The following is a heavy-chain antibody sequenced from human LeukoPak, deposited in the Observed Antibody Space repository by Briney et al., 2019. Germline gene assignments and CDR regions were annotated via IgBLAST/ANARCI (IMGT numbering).Heavy chain of an antibody. CDR1: GLTFSDYV. V-gene: IGHV3-30-3*01. J-gene: IGHJ4*02. Sequence: GGSLRLSCAASGLTFSDYVLYWVRQAPGKGLAWVAVTSYDGSSEYYTDSVKGRFTVSRDNSRSTLYLQMNSLRVEDTGVYYCARALSQGAGAAVPSAPIDYWGQGTLVIVSS. D-gene: IGHD2-2*01. CDR3: ARALSQGAGAAVPSAPIDY. CDR2: TSYDGSSE.